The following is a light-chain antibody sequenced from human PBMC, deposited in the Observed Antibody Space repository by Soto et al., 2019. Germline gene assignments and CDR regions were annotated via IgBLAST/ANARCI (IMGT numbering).Light chain of an antibody. CDR2: EAS. CDR1: QSVHNY. J-gene: IGKJ1*01. Sequence: EIVLTHSAGTLSLSPLDRAARSCKSSQSVHNYLAWYQQKPGQAPRLLMYEASSRATGIPDRFSGSGSGTDFTLTISRLEPEDFAVYYCQQYGSSPWTFGQGTKVDIK. V-gene: IGKV3-20*01. CDR3: QQYGSSPWT.